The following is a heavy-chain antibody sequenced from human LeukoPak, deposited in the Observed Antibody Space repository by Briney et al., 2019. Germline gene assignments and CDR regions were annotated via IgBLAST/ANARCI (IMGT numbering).Heavy chain of an antibody. CDR3: AKDQSSGYYKTFDY. J-gene: IGHJ4*02. Sequence: GGSLRLFCAASGFTFSSYWMSWVRQAPGKGLEWVANIKQDGSEKYYVDSVKGRFTISRDNSKNTLYLQMNSLRAEDTAVYYCAKDQSSGYYKTFDYWGQGTLVTVSS. CDR1: GFTFSSYW. D-gene: IGHD3-22*01. CDR2: IKQDGSEK. V-gene: IGHV3-7*04.